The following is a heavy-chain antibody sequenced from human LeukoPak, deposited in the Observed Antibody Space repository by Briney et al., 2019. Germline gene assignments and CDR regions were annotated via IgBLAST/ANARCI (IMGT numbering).Heavy chain of an antibody. D-gene: IGHD4-17*01. J-gene: IGHJ4*02. CDR3: ARTFSDYGEDYFDY. CDR2: IYYGGST. V-gene: IGHV4-39*01. Sequence: SETLFLTCSVSGVSLSSSNYQGGWIRQPPGKGLEWIGSIYYGGSTYYNPSLKSRVTISVDTSRNQFSLRLSSVTAADTAMYNCARTFSDYGEDYFDYWGQGALVTVSS. CDR1: GVSLSSSNYQ.